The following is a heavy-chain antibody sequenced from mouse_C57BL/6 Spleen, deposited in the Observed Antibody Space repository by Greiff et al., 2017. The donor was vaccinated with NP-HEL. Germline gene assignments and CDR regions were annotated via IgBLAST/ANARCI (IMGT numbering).Heavy chain of an antibody. J-gene: IGHJ2*01. D-gene: IGHD1-1*02. V-gene: IGHV1-50*01. Sequence: QVQLQQPGAELVKPGASVKLSCKASGYTFTSYWMQWVKQRPGQGLEWIGEIDPSDSYTNYNQKFKGKATLTVDTSSSTAYMQLSSLTSEDSAVYYCARRGLLCFDYWGQGTTLTVSS. CDR3: ARRGLLCFDY. CDR1: GYTFTSYW. CDR2: IDPSDSYT.